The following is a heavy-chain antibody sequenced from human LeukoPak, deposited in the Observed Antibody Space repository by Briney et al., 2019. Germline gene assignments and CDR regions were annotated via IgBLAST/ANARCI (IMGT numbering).Heavy chain of an antibody. CDR3: AKASEGYDY. CDR1: GFTFSSYA. V-gene: IGHV3-30-3*01. CDR2: ISYDGSNK. Sequence: PGRSLRLSCAASGFTFSSYAMHWVRQAPGKGLEWVAVISYDGSNKYYADSVKGRFTISRDNSKNTLYLQMNSLRAEDTAVYYCAKASEGYDYWGQGTLVTVSS. J-gene: IGHJ4*02. D-gene: IGHD3-22*01.